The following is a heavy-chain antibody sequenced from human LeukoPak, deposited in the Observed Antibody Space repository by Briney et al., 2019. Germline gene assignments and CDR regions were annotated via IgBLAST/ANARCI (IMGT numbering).Heavy chain of an antibody. J-gene: IGHJ4*02. V-gene: IGHV1-69*05. CDR3: ASSYDSSGPSAD. Sequence: SVKVSCKASGYTFTSYAISWVRQAPGRGLEWMGGIIPIFGTANYAQKFQGRVTITTDESTSTAYMELSSLRSEDTAVYYCASSYDSSGPSADWGQGTLVTVSS. D-gene: IGHD3-22*01. CDR1: GYTFTSYA. CDR2: IIPIFGTA.